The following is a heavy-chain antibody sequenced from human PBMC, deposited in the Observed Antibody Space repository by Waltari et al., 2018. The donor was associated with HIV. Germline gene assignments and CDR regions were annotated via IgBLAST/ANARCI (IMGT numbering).Heavy chain of an antibody. D-gene: IGHD2-8*01. J-gene: IGHJ3*01. CDR3: TRGNGHAFDL. CDR1: GFTVRSDW. Sequence: EVQLVESGRGSVQPGGSLRLSCAASGFTVRSDWRSWVRQVPGKGLVWVSRINSDGSSTTYADSVKGRFTISRDNAKNTLYLQMNSLRAEDTAMYYCTRGNGHAFDLWGQGTMVTVSS. CDR2: INSDGSST. V-gene: IGHV3-74*01.